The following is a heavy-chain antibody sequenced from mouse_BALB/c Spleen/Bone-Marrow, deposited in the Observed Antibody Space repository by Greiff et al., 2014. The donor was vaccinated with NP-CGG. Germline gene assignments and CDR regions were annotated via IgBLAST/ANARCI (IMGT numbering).Heavy chain of an antibody. CDR2: INPSNGGT. J-gene: IGHJ3*01. CDR1: GYTFTSYY. CDR3: TREGDSLFAY. Sequence: LVESGAELVKPGASVKLSCKASGYTFTSYYMYWVKQRPGQGLEWIGEINPSNGGTNFNEKFKSKATLTVDKSSSTAYMQLSSLTSEDSAVYYCTREGDSLFAYWGQGTLVTVSA. D-gene: IGHD2-13*01. V-gene: IGHV1S81*02.